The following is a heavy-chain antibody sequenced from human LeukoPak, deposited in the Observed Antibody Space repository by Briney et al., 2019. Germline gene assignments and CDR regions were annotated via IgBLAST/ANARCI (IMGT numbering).Heavy chain of an antibody. CDR2: ISSSSSYI. D-gene: IGHD3-22*01. Sequence: GGSLRLSCAASGFTFSSYSMNWVRQAPGKGLEWVSSISSSSSYIYYADSVKGRFTNSRDNAKNSLYLQKNSLRAEDSALYYCARDDREVSGYHPHYYYSGMDVWGQGTTVTVSS. V-gene: IGHV3-21*01. CDR1: GFTFSSYS. J-gene: IGHJ6*02. CDR3: ARDDREVSGYHPHYYYSGMDV.